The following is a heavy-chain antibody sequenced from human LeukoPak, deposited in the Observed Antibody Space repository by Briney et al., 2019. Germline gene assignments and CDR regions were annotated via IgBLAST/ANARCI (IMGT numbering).Heavy chain of an antibody. V-gene: IGHV4-38-2*01. D-gene: IGHD2-15*01. CDR2: ICHSGST. CDR3: ARMDAVVVVTAHDVFDI. J-gene: IGHJ3*02. CDR1: GYSISSAYC. Sequence: PSETLSLTCAVSGYSISSAYCWGWIRQPPGKGLEWIGSICHSGSTYYNPSLKSRVTISVDTSKNHSSLRLSSVTAADTAVYYCARMDAVVVVTAHDVFDIWGQGTMVTVSS.